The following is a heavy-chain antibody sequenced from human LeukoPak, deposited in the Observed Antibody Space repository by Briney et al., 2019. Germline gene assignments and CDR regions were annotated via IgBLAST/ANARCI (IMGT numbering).Heavy chain of an antibody. CDR3: ARNLDS. J-gene: IGHJ5*01. Sequence: GGSLRLSCAASGFTFSTYNMNWVRQAPGKGLEWVSFIGTSSGAIYYADSVKGRSTIFRDNAKKSLYLQMNSLRDEDTAVYYCARNLDSWGQGALVTVSS. V-gene: IGHV3-48*02. CDR2: IGTSSGAI. CDR1: GFTFSTYN.